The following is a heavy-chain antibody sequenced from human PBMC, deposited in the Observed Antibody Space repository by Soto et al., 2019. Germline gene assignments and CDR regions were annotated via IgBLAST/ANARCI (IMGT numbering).Heavy chain of an antibody. CDR3: ARREYCGGDCFSAY. V-gene: IGHV4-34*01. CDR1: GGSFSGYY. Sequence: SETLSLTCAVYGGSFSGYYWSWIRQPPGKGLEWIGEINHSGSTNYNPSLKSRVTISVDTSKNQFSLKLSSVTAAGTAVYYCARREYCGGDCFSAYWGQGTLVTVSS. D-gene: IGHD2-21*02. CDR2: INHSGST. J-gene: IGHJ4*02.